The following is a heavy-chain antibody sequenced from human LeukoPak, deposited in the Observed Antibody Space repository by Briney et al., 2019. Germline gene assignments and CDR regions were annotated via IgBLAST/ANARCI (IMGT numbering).Heavy chain of an antibody. CDR1: GFTFSSYG. Sequence: PGGSLRLSCAASGFTFSSYGMHWVRQAPGKGLEWVAFIRYDGNDKYYADSVKGRFTISRDNSKNTLYLQMNSLRAEDTAVYYCAKDYQIYDSSGYFPMDVWGKGTTVTVSS. CDR3: AKDYQIYDSSGYFPMDV. CDR2: IRYDGNDK. J-gene: IGHJ6*03. D-gene: IGHD3-22*01. V-gene: IGHV3-30*02.